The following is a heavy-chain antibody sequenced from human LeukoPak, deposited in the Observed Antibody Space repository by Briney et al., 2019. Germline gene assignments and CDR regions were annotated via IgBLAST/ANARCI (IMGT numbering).Heavy chain of an antibody. CDR3: ARSYRWYHEY. D-gene: IGHD3-10*01. Sequence: GGSLRLPCSASGFTFSSYWMAWVRHAPGKGLEWVANINHDGNEMYYVDSVKGRFTISRDNAKNSLYLQMNSLRAEDTAVYYCARSYRWYHEYWGQGTLVTVSS. CDR2: INHDGNEM. V-gene: IGHV3-7*01. CDR1: GFTFSSYW. J-gene: IGHJ4*02.